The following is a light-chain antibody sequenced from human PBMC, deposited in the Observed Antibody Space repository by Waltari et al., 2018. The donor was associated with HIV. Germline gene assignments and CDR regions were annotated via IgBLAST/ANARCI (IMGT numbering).Light chain of an antibody. Sequence: ILLTQSPATLSVSPGDRATLSCTASQSVFNNLAWYQQRPGQAPMHLIYGASTRITTVPDRFSGSGSGTEFTLTINNRQSEDLGLYYCQQYNDWLEPTFGGGTKVEV. J-gene: IGKJ4*01. CDR1: QSVFNN. CDR3: QQYNDWLEPT. V-gene: IGKV3-15*01. CDR2: GAS.